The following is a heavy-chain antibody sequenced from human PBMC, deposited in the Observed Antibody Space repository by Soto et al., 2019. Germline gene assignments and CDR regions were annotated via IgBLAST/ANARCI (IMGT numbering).Heavy chain of an antibody. Sequence: QLQLQESGPGLVKPSETLSLTCTVSGGSISSSSYYWGWIRQPPGKGLEWIGSLYYSGSTYYNPSLKSRVTISVDTSKNQFSLKLSSVTAADTAVYYCASLWFGESLVDYWGQGTLVTVSS. CDR3: ASLWFGESLVDY. CDR2: LYYSGST. V-gene: IGHV4-39*01. D-gene: IGHD3-10*01. CDR1: GGSISSSSYY. J-gene: IGHJ4*02.